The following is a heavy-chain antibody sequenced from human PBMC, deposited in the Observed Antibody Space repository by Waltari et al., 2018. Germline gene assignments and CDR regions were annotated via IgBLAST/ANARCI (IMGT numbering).Heavy chain of an antibody. CDR3: ARGGGGGKVPKEGY. CDR1: GYSISSGYY. J-gene: IGHJ4*02. D-gene: IGHD1-26*01. V-gene: IGHV4-38-2*01. CDR2: IYHSGST. Sequence: QVQLQESGPGLVKPSETLSLTCAVSGYSISSGYYWGWIRQPPGKGLEGIGEIYHSGSTYYNPSLKNRVTISVDTSKNQFSLKLSFVTAADTAVYYCARGGGGGKVPKEGYWGQGTLVTGSS.